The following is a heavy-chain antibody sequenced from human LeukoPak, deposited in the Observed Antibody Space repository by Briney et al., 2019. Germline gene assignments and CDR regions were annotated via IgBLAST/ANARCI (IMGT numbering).Heavy chain of an antibody. V-gene: IGHV1-8*01. CDR1: GYTFPSYD. D-gene: IGHD7-27*01. J-gene: IGHJ4*02. Sequence: ASVKVSCKASGYTFPSYDINWVRQATGQGPEWMGWMSPNSGNTGYAQKFQGRVTMTRSTSMSTAYMELSSLRSEDTAVYYCARGPPNWGYDYWGQGTLVTVSS. CDR2: MSPNSGNT. CDR3: ARGPPNWGYDY.